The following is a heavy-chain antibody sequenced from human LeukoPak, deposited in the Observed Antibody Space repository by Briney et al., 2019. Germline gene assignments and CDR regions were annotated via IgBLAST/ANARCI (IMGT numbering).Heavy chain of an antibody. CDR2: IYYSGST. Sequence: PSETLSLTCTVSGGSISSYYWSWIRQPPGKGLEWIGYIYYSGSTNYNPSLKSRVTISVDTSKNQFSLKLSSVTAADTAVYYCARHFGIWESYSSSWRAFDIWSQGTMVTVSS. D-gene: IGHD6-13*01. J-gene: IGHJ3*02. V-gene: IGHV4-59*08. CDR3: ARHFGIWESYSSSWRAFDI. CDR1: GGSISSYY.